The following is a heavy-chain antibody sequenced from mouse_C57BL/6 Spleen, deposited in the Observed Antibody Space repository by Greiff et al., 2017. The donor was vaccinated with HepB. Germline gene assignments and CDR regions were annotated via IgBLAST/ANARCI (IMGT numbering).Heavy chain of an antibody. Sequence: QVQLQQSGAELVKPGASVKLSCKASGYTFTEYTIHWVKQRSGQGLEWIGWFYPGSGSIKYNEKFKDKATLTADKSSSTVYMELSRLTSEDSAVYFCARHEDEGLHRVYYAMDYWGQGTSVTVSS. CDR3: ARHEDEGLHRVYYAMDY. CDR2: FYPGSGSI. CDR1: GYTFTEYT. D-gene: IGHD2-2*01. J-gene: IGHJ4*01. V-gene: IGHV1-62-2*01.